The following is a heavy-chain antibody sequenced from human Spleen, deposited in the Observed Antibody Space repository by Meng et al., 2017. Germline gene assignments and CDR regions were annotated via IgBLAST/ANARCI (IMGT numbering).Heavy chain of an antibody. D-gene: IGHD5-18*01. V-gene: IGHV3-30*01. CDR3: ARDLKEFGYGGLDFDY. CDR1: GFTFSSYA. J-gene: IGHJ4*02. Sequence: GESLKISCAASGFTFSSYAMHWVRQAPGKGLEWVAVISYDGSNKYYADSVKGRFTISRDNSKNTIYLQMNSLRAEDTAVYYCARDLKEFGYGGLDFDYWGQGTLVTVSS. CDR2: ISYDGSNK.